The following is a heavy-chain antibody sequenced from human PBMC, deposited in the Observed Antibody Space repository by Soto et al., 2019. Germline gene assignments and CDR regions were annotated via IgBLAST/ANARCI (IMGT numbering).Heavy chain of an antibody. CDR3: AREIVLMVYARYFDY. CDR1: GFTFRRYW. J-gene: IGHJ4*02. Sequence: EVQLVESGGGLVQPGGSLRLSCAASGFTFRRYWMSWVRQAPGKGLEWVANIKQDGSEKYYVDSVKGRFTISRDNAKNSRYLQMNSLRAEDTAVYYCAREIVLMVYARYFDYWGQGTLVTVSS. CDR2: IKQDGSEK. V-gene: IGHV3-7*01. D-gene: IGHD2-8*01.